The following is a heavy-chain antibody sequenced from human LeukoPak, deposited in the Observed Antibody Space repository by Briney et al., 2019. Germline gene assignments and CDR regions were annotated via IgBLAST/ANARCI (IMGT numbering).Heavy chain of an antibody. CDR1: GYSISSGYY. J-gene: IGHJ4*02. Sequence: SETLSLTCTVSGYSISSGYYWGWIRQPPGKGLEWIGSIYHSGSTYYNPSLKSRVTISVDTSKNQFSLKLSSVTAADTAVYYCARGGRFLPRFDYWGQGTLVTVSS. CDR3: ARGGRFLPRFDY. D-gene: IGHD3-3*01. CDR2: IYHSGST. V-gene: IGHV4-38-2*02.